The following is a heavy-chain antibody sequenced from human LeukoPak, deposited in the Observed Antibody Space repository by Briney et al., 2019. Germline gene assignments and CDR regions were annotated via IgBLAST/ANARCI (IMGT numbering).Heavy chain of an antibody. Sequence: GGSLRLSCTISGFSVGGTHMSWVRQAPGKGLEWVSAIYTGGTTYYADSVQGRFTVSRDNSKNILYLHMNNLRAEDTAVYYCARDTATSGGGPDSWGKGTLVTVSS. CDR1: GFSVGGTH. CDR2: IYTGGTT. J-gene: IGHJ4*02. V-gene: IGHV3-53*01. CDR3: ARDTATSGGGPDS. D-gene: IGHD3-16*01.